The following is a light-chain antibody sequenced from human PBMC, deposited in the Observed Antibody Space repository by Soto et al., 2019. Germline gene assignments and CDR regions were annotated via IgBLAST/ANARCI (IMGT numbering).Light chain of an antibody. J-gene: IGLJ2*01. CDR1: ASNLGAAFD. CDR2: ANS. V-gene: IGLV1-40*01. CDR3: QSYDSSLTSVTVV. Sequence: QAVVTQPPSVSGVPGQRVTIPCTGSASNLGAAFDVHWYQQLPGTAPKLLIYANSNRPSGVPDRFSGSKSGTSASLAITGLQAEDEADYYCQSYDSSLTSVTVVFGGGTKLTVL.